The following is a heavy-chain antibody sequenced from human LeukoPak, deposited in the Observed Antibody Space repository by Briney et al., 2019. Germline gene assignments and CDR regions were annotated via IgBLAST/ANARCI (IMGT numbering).Heavy chain of an antibody. CDR3: ARDSYYDILTGYYRSSYYYGMDV. V-gene: IGHV1-69*04. D-gene: IGHD3-9*01. CDR2: IIPNLGIA. J-gene: IGHJ6*02. CDR1: GGSFSSYA. Sequence: SVKVSCKASGGSFSSYAISWVRQAPAQGLEWMGRIIPNLGIANYEQKFKGRVTITADKSTNTAYKELSSLRSEDTAVYYCARDSYYDILTGYYRSSYYYGMDVWGQGTTVTVSS.